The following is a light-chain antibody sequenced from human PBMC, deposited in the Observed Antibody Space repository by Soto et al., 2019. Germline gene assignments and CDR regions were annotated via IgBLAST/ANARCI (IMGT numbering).Light chain of an antibody. CDR2: DAS. V-gene: IGKV3-15*01. Sequence: EIGMLQAPATLSVSRGERATLSCRASQSVSSNLAWYQQKVGQAPRVLIYDASTRATGIPGRFSGSGSGTEFTLTISSLQSEDFAVYYCQQYNNWPETFGQGTKVDIK. J-gene: IGKJ1*01. CDR3: QQYNNWPET. CDR1: QSVSSN.